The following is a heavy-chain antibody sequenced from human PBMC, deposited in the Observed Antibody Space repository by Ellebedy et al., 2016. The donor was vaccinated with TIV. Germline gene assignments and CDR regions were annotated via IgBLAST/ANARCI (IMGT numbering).Heavy chain of an antibody. CDR1: GYTFTSYD. V-gene: IGHV1-8*01. CDR2: MNPNSGNT. J-gene: IGHJ4*02. Sequence: ASVKVSCXASGYTFTSYDINWVRQATGQGLEWMGWMNPNSGNTGYAQKLQGRVTMTTDTSTSTAYMELRSLRSDDTAVYYCARGIDTRGDYFDYWGQGTLVTVSS. CDR3: ARGIDTRGDYFDY. D-gene: IGHD3-10*01.